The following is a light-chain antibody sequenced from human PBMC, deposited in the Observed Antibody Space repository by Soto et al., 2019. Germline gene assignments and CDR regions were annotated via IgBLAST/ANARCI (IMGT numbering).Light chain of an antibody. CDR1: SSDVGTYNL. CDR2: EGS. J-gene: IGLJ1*01. Sequence: ALTQPASVSGSPGQSITISCTGTSSDVGTYNLVSWYQQHPGKAPKLMIYEGSKWPSGVSNRFSGSKSGNTASLTISGLQAEDEADYYCCSYADSTTYVFGTGTKVTVL. V-gene: IGLV2-23*01. CDR3: CSYADSTTYV.